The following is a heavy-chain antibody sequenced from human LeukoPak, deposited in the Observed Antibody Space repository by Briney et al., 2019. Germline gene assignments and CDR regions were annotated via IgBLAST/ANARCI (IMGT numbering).Heavy chain of an antibody. J-gene: IGHJ5*02. CDR1: GGSFSGYY. CDR2: IIHSGST. V-gene: IGHV4-34*01. CDR3: ARGLQITIFGVVTSNWFDP. D-gene: IGHD3-3*01. Sequence: PSETLSLICAVYGGSFSGYYWSWIRQPPGKGLEWIGEIIHSGSTKYNPSLNSRVTISVATSKNQFSLKLSSVPDADTAVYYCARGLQITIFGVVTSNWFDPWGQGTLVTVSS.